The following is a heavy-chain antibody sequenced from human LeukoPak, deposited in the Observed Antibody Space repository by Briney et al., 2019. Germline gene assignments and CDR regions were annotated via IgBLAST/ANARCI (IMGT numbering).Heavy chain of an antibody. CDR2: INPNSGGT. D-gene: IGHD7-27*01. CDR1: GYTFTGYY. Sequence: ASVKVSCKASGYTFTGYYMHWVRQAPGQGLEWMGWINPNSGGTNYAQKFQGRVTMTRDTSISTAYMELSRLRSDDTAVYYCARVGQPLGLGYYFDYWGQGTLVTVSS. J-gene: IGHJ4*02. V-gene: IGHV1-2*02. CDR3: ARVGQPLGLGYYFDY.